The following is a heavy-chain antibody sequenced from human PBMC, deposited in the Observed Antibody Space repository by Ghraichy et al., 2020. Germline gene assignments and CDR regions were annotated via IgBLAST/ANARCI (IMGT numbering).Heavy chain of an antibody. CDR3: ARALWAFDV. V-gene: IGHV3-53*01. D-gene: IGHD2-21*01. CDR1: GFDVSINR. J-gene: IGHJ3*01. Sequence: GGSLRLSCVGSGFDVSINRMSWVRQAPGKGLEWVSDIYSGGTTDYADSVKGRFTFSSDNSKNTVYLQMNSLRVDDTAVYYCARALWAFDVWGQGTMVTVSS. CDR2: IYSGGTT.